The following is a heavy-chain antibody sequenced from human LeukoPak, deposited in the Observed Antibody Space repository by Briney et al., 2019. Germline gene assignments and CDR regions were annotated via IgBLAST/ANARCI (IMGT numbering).Heavy chain of an antibody. CDR3: ARGFYYYDSSGYGGDDY. V-gene: IGHV1-18*01. CDR2: ISAYNGNT. CDR1: GYTFTSYG. D-gene: IGHD3-22*01. J-gene: IGHJ4*02. Sequence: ASVKVSCKASGYTFTSYGISWVRQAPGRGLEWMGWISAYNGNTNYAQKLQGRVTMTTDTSTSTAYMELRSLRSDDTAVYYCARGFYYYDSSGYGGDDYWGQGTLVTVSS.